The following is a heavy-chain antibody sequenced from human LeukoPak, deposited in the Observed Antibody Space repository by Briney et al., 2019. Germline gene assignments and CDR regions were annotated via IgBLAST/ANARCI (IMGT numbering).Heavy chain of an antibody. CDR1: GGSISSYC. CDR3: ARGYYYGSGSYAWFDP. J-gene: IGHJ5*02. D-gene: IGHD3-10*01. Sequence: PSETLSLTCTVPGGSISSYCWSWIRQPPGKGLEWIGDIYYSGSTNYNPSLKSRVTISVDTSKNQFSLKLSSVTAADTAVYYCARGYYYGSGSYAWFDPWGQGTLVTVSS. CDR2: IYYSGST. V-gene: IGHV4-59*08.